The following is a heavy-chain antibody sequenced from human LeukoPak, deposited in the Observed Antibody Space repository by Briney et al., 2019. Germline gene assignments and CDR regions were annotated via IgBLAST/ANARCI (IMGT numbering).Heavy chain of an antibody. D-gene: IGHD3-10*01. J-gene: IGHJ4*02. Sequence: GGSLRLSCAASGFTFSSYSMNWVRQAPGKGLVWVSRINSDGRNTIYADSVKGRFTISRDNAKNTLYLQMNSLRAEDTAVYYCASGLLIWLGELEDYWGQGTLVTVSS. CDR1: GFTFSSYS. CDR2: INSDGRNT. CDR3: ASGLLIWLGELEDY. V-gene: IGHV3-74*01.